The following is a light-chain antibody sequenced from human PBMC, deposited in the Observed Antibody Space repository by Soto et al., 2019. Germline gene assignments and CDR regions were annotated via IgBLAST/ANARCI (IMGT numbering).Light chain of an antibody. V-gene: IGKV1-5*03. CDR1: QSISSW. Sequence: DIQMTQSPSSLSASVGDRVTITCRASQSISSWLAWYQRKPGKAPKLLIYKASILQSGVPSRFSGSGSGTEFTLTISSLQPDDFATYYCQQYNSYSRTFGQGTKLEIK. CDR3: QQYNSYSRT. J-gene: IGKJ2*01. CDR2: KAS.